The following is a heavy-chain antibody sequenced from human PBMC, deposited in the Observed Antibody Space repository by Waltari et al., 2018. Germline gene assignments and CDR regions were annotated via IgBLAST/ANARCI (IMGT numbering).Heavy chain of an antibody. CDR1: GDSFTSYW. J-gene: IGHJ4*02. V-gene: IGHV5-51*03. Sequence: EVQLVQSGAEVKKPGESLTISCKGSGDSFTSYWIGWVRQLPGKGLEWMGIIYPGDSDTRYSPSFQGQVTISADKSISTAYLQWSSLKASDTAMYYCARSLGLGSGWYGASFDYWGQGTLVTVSS. CDR2: IYPGDSDT. D-gene: IGHD6-19*01. CDR3: ARSLGLGSGWYGASFDY.